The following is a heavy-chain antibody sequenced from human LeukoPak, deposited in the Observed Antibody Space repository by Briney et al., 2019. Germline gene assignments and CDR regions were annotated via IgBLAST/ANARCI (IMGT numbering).Heavy chain of an antibody. J-gene: IGHJ4*02. Sequence: GETKRLSCAASGFTFSSYWMSWVRQAPGKGLEWVANIKQNGSEKYYVDSVKGRFTISRDNAKNSLYLQMDSLRAEDTAVYYCARDKAAPGNIDYWGQGTRVTDSS. CDR2: IKQNGSEK. V-gene: IGHV3-7*01. CDR3: ARDKAAPGNIDY. CDR1: GFTFSSYW. D-gene: IGHD6-13*01.